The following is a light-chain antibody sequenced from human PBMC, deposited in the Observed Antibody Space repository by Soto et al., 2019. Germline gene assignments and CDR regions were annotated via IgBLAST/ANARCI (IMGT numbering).Light chain of an antibody. CDR2: ATS. CDR3: XKYNXXPLT. Sequence: DVQMTQSPSSLSAFVGDRVTITCRASQGIAPYLAWFQQKPGKVPKLLIYATSTLQSGVPSRXXGXGXGTXXXXXXXXXXPEXXGXXYCXKYNXXPLTFGGGTKVEIK. V-gene: IGKV1-27*01. J-gene: IGKJ4*01. CDR1: QGIAPY.